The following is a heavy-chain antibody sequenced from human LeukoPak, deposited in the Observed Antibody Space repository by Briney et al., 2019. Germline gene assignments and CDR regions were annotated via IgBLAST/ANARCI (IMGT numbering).Heavy chain of an antibody. CDR2: ISGSGGST. CDR1: GFTFSNYA. Sequence: RGSLRLSCAASGFTFSNYAMSWVRQAPGKGLEWVSTISGSGGSTYYADSVKGRFTISRDNSRNTLYLQMNSLRAEDTAVYYCAKVRSPYSGVGSFDYWGQGTLVTVSS. J-gene: IGHJ4*02. V-gene: IGHV3-23*01. D-gene: IGHD1-26*01. CDR3: AKVRSPYSGVGSFDY.